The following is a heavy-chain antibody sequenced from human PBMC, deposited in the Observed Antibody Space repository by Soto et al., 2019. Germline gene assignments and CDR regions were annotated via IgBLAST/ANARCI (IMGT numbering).Heavy chain of an antibody. CDR2: IYTSGST. J-gene: IGHJ3*02. CDR1: GGSISSYY. V-gene: IGHV4-4*07. CDR3: ARTTYYYDSSGYYDAFDI. Sequence: KTSETLSLTCTVSGGSISSYYWSWIRQPAGKGLEWIGRIYTSGSTNYNPSLKSRVTMSVDTSKNQFSLKLSSVTAADTAVYYCARTTYYYDSSGYYDAFDIWGQGTMVTVSS. D-gene: IGHD3-22*01.